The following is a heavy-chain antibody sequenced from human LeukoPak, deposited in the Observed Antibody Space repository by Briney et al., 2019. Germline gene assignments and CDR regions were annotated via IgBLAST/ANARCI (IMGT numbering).Heavy chain of an antibody. Sequence: PEGSLRLSCAASGFTFSSYSMNWVRQAPGKGLEWVSYISSSSSTIYYADFVKGRFTISRDNAKNSLYLQMNSLRAEDTAVYYCSRDNIYDYGGNKLDYWGQGTLVTVSS. J-gene: IGHJ4*02. V-gene: IGHV3-48*01. D-gene: IGHD4-23*01. CDR3: SRDNIYDYGGNKLDY. CDR1: GFTFSSYS. CDR2: ISSSSSTI.